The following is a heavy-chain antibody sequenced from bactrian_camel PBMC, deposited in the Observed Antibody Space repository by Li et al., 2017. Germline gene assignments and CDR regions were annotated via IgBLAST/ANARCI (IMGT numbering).Heavy chain of an antibody. D-gene: IGHD4*01. CDR2: VRTRDGFG. CDR1: RVTYVRAC. J-gene: IGHJ4*01. V-gene: IGHV3S63*01. Sequence: HVQLVESGGGSVQSGGSLRLSCTPSRVTYVRACMGWFRQAPGKEREGVATVRTRDGFGYYDDSVKGRFTISRDNAKNTVYLQMNSLEPEDTAVYRCAATVSGWRLYGDCAHVLTYWTPGTQVTVS.